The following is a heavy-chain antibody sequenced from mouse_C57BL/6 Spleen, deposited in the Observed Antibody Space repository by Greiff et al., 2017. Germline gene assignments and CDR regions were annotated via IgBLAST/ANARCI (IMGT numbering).Heavy chain of an antibody. J-gene: IGHJ1*03. CDR1: GFTFSSYT. V-gene: IGHV5-9*01. CDR2: ISGGGGNT. CDR3: ARQNYGSPWYFDV. D-gene: IGHD1-1*01. Sequence: EVKLMESGGGLVKPGGSLKLSCAASGFTFSSYTMSWVRQTPEKRLEWVATISGGGGNTYYPDSVKGRFTISRDNAKNTLYLQMSSLRSEDTALYYCARQNYGSPWYFDVWGTGTTVTVSS.